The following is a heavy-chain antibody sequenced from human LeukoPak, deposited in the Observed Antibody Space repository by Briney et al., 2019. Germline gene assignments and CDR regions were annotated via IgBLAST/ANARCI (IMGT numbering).Heavy chain of an antibody. J-gene: IGHJ3*02. V-gene: IGHV1-3*01. CDR2: INAGNGNT. CDR3: ARALGSGPDAFDI. CDR1: GYTFTSYA. D-gene: IGHD6-19*01. Sequence: ASVKVSCKASGYTFTSYAMHWVRQAPGQRLEWMGWINAGNGNTKYSQKFQGRVTITRDTSASTAYMELSSLRSEDTAVYYCARALGSGPDAFDIWGQGTMVTVSS.